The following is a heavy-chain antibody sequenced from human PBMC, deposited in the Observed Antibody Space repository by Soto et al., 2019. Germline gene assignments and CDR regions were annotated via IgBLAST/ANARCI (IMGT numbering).Heavy chain of an antibody. CDR2: ISSSSSYT. CDR3: ARVTFSLTWFTPRNWFDP. Sequence: GGSLRLSCAASGFTFSDYYMSWIRQAPGKGLEWVSYISSSSSYTNYADSVKGRFTISRDNAKNSLYLQMNSLRAEDTAVYYCARVTFSLTWFTPRNWFDPWGQGTLVTVSS. CDR1: GFTFSDYY. V-gene: IGHV3-11*06. D-gene: IGHD3-10*01. J-gene: IGHJ5*02.